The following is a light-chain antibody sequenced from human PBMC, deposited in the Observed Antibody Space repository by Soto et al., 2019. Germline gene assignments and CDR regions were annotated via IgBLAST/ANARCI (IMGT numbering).Light chain of an antibody. CDR3: QEYDDSPPWT. V-gene: IGKV3-20*01. CDR1: QSVSSSY. Sequence: EIVLTQSLGTLSLSPGERATLSCRASQSVSSSYLAWYQQKPGQAPRLLIYGVSSRATGIPDRFSGSGSGTDFTLTISRLEPEDFAVYYCQEYDDSPPWTFGQGTKVEIK. J-gene: IGKJ1*01. CDR2: GVS.